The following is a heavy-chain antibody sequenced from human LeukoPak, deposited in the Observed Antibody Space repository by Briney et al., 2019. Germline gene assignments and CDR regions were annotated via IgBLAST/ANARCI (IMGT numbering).Heavy chain of an antibody. Sequence: GGSLRLSCAASGFTFSSYAMHWVPQAPGKGLEWVAVISYDGSNKYYADSVKGRFTISRDNSKNTLYLQMNSLRAEDTAVYYCARDPDDSSGYYLDYWGQGTLVTVSS. J-gene: IGHJ4*02. CDR3: ARDPDDSSGYYLDY. CDR1: GFTFSSYA. D-gene: IGHD3-22*01. V-gene: IGHV3-30-3*01. CDR2: ISYDGSNK.